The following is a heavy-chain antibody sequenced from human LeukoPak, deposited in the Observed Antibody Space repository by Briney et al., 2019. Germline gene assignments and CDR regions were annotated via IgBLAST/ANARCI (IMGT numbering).Heavy chain of an antibody. CDR2: ISSSSSYI. CDR3: ANDYGDYGGDY. D-gene: IGHD4-17*01. Sequence: TTGGSLRLSCAASGFTFSSYSMNWVRQAPGKGLEWVSSISSSSSYIYYADSVKGRFTTSRDNAKNSLYLQMNSLRAEDTAVYYCANDYGDYGGDYWGQGTLVTVSS. V-gene: IGHV3-21*01. J-gene: IGHJ4*02. CDR1: GFTFSSYS.